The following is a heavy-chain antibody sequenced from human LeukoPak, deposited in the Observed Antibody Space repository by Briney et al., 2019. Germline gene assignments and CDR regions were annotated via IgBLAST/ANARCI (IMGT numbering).Heavy chain of an antibody. CDR3: ARVSGPGLDEYFHL. CDR1: GFTLSGAW. Sequence: GGSLRLSCAASGFTLSGAWMHWVRQAPGKGLVWVSRINPDGTDTRYADSVKSRFTISRDDAKNTLYLHMNSLRAEDTAVYYCARVSGPGLDEYFHLWGQGTLVTVSS. J-gene: IGHJ1*01. CDR2: INPDGTDT. D-gene: IGHD3-10*01. V-gene: IGHV3-74*01.